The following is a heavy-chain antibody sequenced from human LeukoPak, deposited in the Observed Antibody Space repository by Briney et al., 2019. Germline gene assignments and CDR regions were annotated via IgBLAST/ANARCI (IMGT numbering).Heavy chain of an antibody. CDR2: IYTSGST. Sequence: SETLSLTCTGSGGSISSYYWIWIRQPPGKGLEWLGYIYTSGSTNYNPSLKSRVTISVDTSKNQFSLKLSSVTAADTAVYQCARRVRVGATPQYYFDYWGQGTLVTVSS. D-gene: IGHD1-26*01. CDR1: GGSISSYY. J-gene: IGHJ4*02. V-gene: IGHV4-4*09. CDR3: ARRVRVGATPQYYFDY.